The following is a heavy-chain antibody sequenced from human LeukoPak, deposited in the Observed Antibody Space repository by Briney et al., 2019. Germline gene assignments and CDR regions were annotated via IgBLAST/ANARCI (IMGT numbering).Heavy chain of an antibody. CDR2: IIPIFGTA. CDR3: ARESPYYDILTGYYDY. Sequence: SVKVSCKASGGTFSSYAISWVRQAPGQGLKWMGRIIPIFGTANYAQKFQGRVTITTDESTSTAYMELSSLRSEDTAVYYCARESPYYDILTGYYDYWGQGTLVTVSS. J-gene: IGHJ4*02. D-gene: IGHD3-9*01. CDR1: GGTFSSYA. V-gene: IGHV1-69*05.